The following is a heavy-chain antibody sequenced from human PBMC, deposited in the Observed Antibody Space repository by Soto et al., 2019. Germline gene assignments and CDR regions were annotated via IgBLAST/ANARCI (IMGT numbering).Heavy chain of an antibody. D-gene: IGHD6-13*01. Sequence: GESLKISCKGSGYSFTSYWIGWVRQMPGKGLEWMGIIYPGDSDTRYRPSFQGKATISADKSICTAYLQWSSRKASATALYSCARDCRSSWPYVFDIGGQGTMATVSS. CDR2: IYPGDSDT. CDR1: GYSFTSYW. V-gene: IGHV5-51*01. J-gene: IGHJ3*02. CDR3: ARDCRSSWPYVFDI.